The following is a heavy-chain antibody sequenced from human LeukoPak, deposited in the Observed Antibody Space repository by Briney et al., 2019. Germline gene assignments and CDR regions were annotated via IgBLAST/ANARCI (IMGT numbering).Heavy chain of an antibody. Sequence: RASVKVSCKTSGYSFTDYIIAWVRQAPGQGLEWLGWIGTYDGHTSYAQKVQGRVTMTTDTSATTAYLELRSLTSDDTALYYCARLMDNNYDGSAFDYWDQGTLVTVSS. V-gene: IGHV1-18*01. J-gene: IGHJ4*02. CDR2: IGTYDGHT. D-gene: IGHD3-22*01. CDR3: ARLMDNNYDGSAFDY. CDR1: GYSFTDYI.